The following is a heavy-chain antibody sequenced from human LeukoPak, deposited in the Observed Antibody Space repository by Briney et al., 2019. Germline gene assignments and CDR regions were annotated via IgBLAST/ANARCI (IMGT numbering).Heavy chain of an antibody. V-gene: IGHV1-8*01. CDR2: MNPNSGNT. CDR1: GYTFTSYD. J-gene: IGHJ6*03. CDR3: ARGMSSGWYVTYYYYYYMDV. D-gene: IGHD6-19*01. Sequence: ASVKVSCKASGYTFTSYDINWVRQATGQGLEWMGWMNPNSGNTGYAQKFQGRVTMTRNTSISTAYMELNSLRSEDTAVYYCARGMSSGWYVTYYYYYYMDVWGKGTTVTVSS.